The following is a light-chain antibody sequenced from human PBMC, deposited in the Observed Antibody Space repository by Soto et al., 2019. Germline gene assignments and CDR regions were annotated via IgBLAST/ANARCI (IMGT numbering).Light chain of an antibody. J-gene: IGLJ2*01. V-gene: IGLV1-40*01. CDR1: SSNIGAGYD. CDR2: GNS. Sequence: QAVVTQPPSVSGAPGQRVTISCTGSSSNIGAGYDVHWYQQLPGTAPKLLIYGNSNRPSGVPDRFSGSKSGTSASLAITGLQAEDEADYYRQSYDSSLSVHVVFGGGTKLTVL. CDR3: QSYDSSLSVHVV.